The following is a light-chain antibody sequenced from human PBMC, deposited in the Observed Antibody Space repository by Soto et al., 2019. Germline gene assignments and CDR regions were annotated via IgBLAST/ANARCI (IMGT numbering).Light chain of an antibody. CDR2: GAS. CDR1: QSVSSN. Sequence: EIVMTQSPATLSVSPGERATLSCRASQSVSSNLAWYQQKPGQAPRLLIYGASTRATGSQRRFSGSGSGAEFTLTISSLQSEYFAVYYCQQYNNWPPVTFGQGTKVEIK. V-gene: IGKV3-15*01. CDR3: QQYNNWPPVT. J-gene: IGKJ1*01.